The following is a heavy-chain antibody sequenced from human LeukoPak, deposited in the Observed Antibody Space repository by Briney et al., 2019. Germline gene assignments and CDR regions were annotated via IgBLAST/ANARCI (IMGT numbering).Heavy chain of an antibody. Sequence: PGGSLRLFCAASGFTFSIYWMSWVRQPPGKGLEWVANIQQDGSERYYVESVKGRFTISRDNAKNSLDLQMNSLRAEDTAVYYCARAVYGSRGSYFYMDVWGKGTTVTVSS. V-gene: IGHV3-7*01. CDR1: GFTFSIYW. D-gene: IGHD5/OR15-5a*01. J-gene: IGHJ6*03. CDR2: IQQDGSER. CDR3: ARAVYGSRGSYFYMDV.